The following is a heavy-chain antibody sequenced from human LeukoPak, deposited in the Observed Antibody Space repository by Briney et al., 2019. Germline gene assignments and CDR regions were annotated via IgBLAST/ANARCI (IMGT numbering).Heavy chain of an antibody. CDR3: ARAPSPLDAFDI. CDR2: IYHSGST. V-gene: IGHV4-4*02. Sequence: SGTLSLTCAVSGGSISSSNWWSWVRQPPGKGLEWIGEIYHSGSTNYNPSLKSRVTISVDTSKNQFSLKLSSVTAADTAVYYCARAPSPLDAFDIWGQGTMVTVSS. J-gene: IGHJ3*02. CDR1: GGSISSSNW.